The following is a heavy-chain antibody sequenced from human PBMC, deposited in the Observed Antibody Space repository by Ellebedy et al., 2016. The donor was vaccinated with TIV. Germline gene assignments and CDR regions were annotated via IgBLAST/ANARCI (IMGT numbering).Heavy chain of an antibody. D-gene: IGHD3-22*01. Sequence: ASVKVSCKASGYTFTAYHIHWVRQAPGQGLEWMGWIYPYNGDTNYAQKFQGRVTMTRDTSISTGYMELSGLKSDDTAVYYCAKAFLMTYYYDSGGYPFDYWGQGTLVTVSS. CDR3: AKAFLMTYYYDSGGYPFDY. CDR2: IYPYNGDT. V-gene: IGHV1-2*02. J-gene: IGHJ4*02. CDR1: GYTFTAYH.